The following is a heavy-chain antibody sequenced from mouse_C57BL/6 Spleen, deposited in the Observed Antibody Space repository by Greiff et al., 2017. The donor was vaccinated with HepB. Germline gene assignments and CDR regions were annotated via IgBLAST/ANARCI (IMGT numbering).Heavy chain of an antibody. J-gene: IGHJ4*01. D-gene: IGHD2-4*01. Sequence: EVKLMESGGGLVKPGGSLKLSCAASGFTFSDYGMHWVRQAPEKGLEWVAYISSGSSTIYYADTVKGRFTISRDNAKNTLFLQMTSLRSEDTAMYYCARPDYDNDYAMDYWGQGTSVTVSS. CDR2: ISSGSSTI. V-gene: IGHV5-17*01. CDR1: GFTFSDYG. CDR3: ARPDYDNDYAMDY.